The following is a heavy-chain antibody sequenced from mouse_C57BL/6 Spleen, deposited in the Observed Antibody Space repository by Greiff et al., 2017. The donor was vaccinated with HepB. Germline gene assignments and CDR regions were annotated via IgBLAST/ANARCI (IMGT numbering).Heavy chain of an antibody. D-gene: IGHD1-3*01. CDR3: ARGGKVNLYFHV. CDR1: GYTFTDYY. V-gene: IGHV1-26*01. Sequence: EVKLQQSGPELVKPGASVKISCKASGYTFTDYYMNWVKQSHGKSLEWIGDINPNNGGTSYNQKFKGKATLTVDKSSSTSYMELRRLTSEDSAVYYCARGGKVNLYFHVWGPGTTVPVSS. CDR2: INPNNGGT. J-gene: IGHJ1*01.